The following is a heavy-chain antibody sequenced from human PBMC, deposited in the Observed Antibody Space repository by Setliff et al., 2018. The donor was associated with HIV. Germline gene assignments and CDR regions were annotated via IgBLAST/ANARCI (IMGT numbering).Heavy chain of an antibody. V-gene: IGHV4-31*03. CDR1: GDSISGAGFY. CDR2: IYNTGSA. CDR3: ARGYTRGYFSHFDY. Sequence: SETLSLTCTVSGDSISGAGFYWTWIRQLPGKGLEWIGYIYNTGSAYFNPSLKSRLTISVDTSRNQFSLKLSSVTAADTAVYYCARGYTRGYFSHFDYWGQGTLVTVSS. J-gene: IGHJ4*02. D-gene: IGHD3-22*01.